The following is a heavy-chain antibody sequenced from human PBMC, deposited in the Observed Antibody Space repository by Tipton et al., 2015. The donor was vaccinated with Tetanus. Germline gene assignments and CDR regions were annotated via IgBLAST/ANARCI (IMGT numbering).Heavy chain of an antibody. CDR1: GGTFGSYD. CDR2: MNPNTGLA. Sequence: QLVQSGPEVKKPGSSVKVSCEASGGTFGSYDLNWVRQAAGQGLEWLGYMNPNTGLARVAQKFQGRVTMTSDITITTAYVELKNLRSDDTAVYFCARGNRGSSWYFWGQGTLVTVSS. J-gene: IGHJ4*02. V-gene: IGHV1-8*01. CDR3: ARGNRGSSWYF. D-gene: IGHD6-13*01.